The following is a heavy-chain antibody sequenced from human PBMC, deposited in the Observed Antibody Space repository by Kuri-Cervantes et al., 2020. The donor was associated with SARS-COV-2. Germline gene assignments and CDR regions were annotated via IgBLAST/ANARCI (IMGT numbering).Heavy chain of an antibody. CDR3: AKDGGDGYNLWYFDY. J-gene: IGHJ4*02. D-gene: IGHD5-24*01. CDR1: GFTFSDYY. V-gene: IGHV3-11*04. Sequence: GESLKISCAASGFTFSDYYMSWIRQAPGKGLEWVSYISSSGSTKYYADSVKGRFTISRDNSKNTLYLQMNSLRAEDTAVYYCAKDGGDGYNLWYFDYWGQGTLVTVSS. CDR2: ISSSGSTK.